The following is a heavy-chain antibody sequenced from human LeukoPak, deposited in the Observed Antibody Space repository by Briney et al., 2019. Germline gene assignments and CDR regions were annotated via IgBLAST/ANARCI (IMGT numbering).Heavy chain of an antibody. CDR1: GYTFTSYY. D-gene: IGHD2-2*01. CDR2: IIPIFGTA. V-gene: IGHV1-69*05. J-gene: IGHJ5*02. Sequence: ASVKVSCKASGYTFTSYYMHWVRQAPGQGLEWMGGIIPIFGTANYAQKFQGRVTITTDESTSTAYMELSSLRSEDTAVYYCAGYCSSTSCSNPYNWFDPWGQGTLVTVSS. CDR3: AGYCSSTSCSNPYNWFDP.